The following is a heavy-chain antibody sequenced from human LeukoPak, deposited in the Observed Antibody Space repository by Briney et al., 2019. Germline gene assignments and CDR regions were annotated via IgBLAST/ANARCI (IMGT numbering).Heavy chain of an antibody. Sequence: GGSLRLSCAASGFTFSSYWMSWVRQAQGKGLEWVANIKQDGSEKYYVDSVKGRFTISRDNAKRSLYLLMNSLRAEDTALYYCARDAREGSGRKFDYWGQGALVTVSS. V-gene: IGHV3-7*01. J-gene: IGHJ4*02. CDR2: IKQDGSEK. CDR1: GFTFSSYW. CDR3: ARDAREGSGRKFDY. D-gene: IGHD6-19*01.